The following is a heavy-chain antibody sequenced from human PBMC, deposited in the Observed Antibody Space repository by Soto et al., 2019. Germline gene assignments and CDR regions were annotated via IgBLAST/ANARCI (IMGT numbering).Heavy chain of an antibody. CDR1: GFTFSSYS. CDR3: ARAGRWDGGAADYDFDL. V-gene: IGHV3-48*01. Sequence: EVQLVESGGGLVQPGGSLRLSCAASGFTFSSYSMNWVRQAPGKGLEWVSHISSGSTTIYYADSVKGRFTISRDNAKNSLYLQKSRLRGEDTAVYYCARAGRWDGGAADYDFDLWGRGTLVIVSS. D-gene: IGHD4-17*01. J-gene: IGHJ2*01. CDR2: ISSGSTTI.